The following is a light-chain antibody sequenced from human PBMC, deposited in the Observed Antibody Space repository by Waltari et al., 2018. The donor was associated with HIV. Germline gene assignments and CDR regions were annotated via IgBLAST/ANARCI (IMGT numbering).Light chain of an antibody. J-gene: IGKJ1*01. V-gene: IGKV3-15*01. CDR1: QSVSSN. CDR3: QQYNDWPRT. CDR2: AAS. Sequence: EVVMTQSPATLSVSPGVRAALACRASQSVSSNLAWYQQKPGQAPRLLIYAASTRATGVPVRISGSGSGTEFTLTISSLQSEDFAVYYCQQYNDWPRTFGQGTKVEIK.